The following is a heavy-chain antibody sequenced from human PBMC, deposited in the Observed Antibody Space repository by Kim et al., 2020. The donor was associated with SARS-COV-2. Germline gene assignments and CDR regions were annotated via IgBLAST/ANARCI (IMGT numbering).Heavy chain of an antibody. CDR3: ARREYSSSSIDY. V-gene: IGHV5-51*01. J-gene: IGHJ4*02. D-gene: IGHD6-6*01. Sequence: RYSPSFQGQVTISADKSISTAYLQWSSLKGSDTAMYYCARREYSSSSIDYWGQGTLVTVSS.